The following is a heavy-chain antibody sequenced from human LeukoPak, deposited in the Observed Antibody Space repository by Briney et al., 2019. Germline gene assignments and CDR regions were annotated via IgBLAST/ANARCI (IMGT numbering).Heavy chain of an antibody. J-gene: IGHJ4*02. CDR3: ARGNILTGYCFDF. V-gene: IGHV4-34*01. Sequence: SETLTLTCAVYVESKTGYYWSWIRQTPGRGLEWGGEIHYSGATSYNPSLQSRATTSTDTSKNQFSLRLSSVTAADTAVYYCARGNILTGYCFDFWAQGARVTVSS. CDR1: VESKTGYY. D-gene: IGHD3-9*01. CDR2: IHYSGAT.